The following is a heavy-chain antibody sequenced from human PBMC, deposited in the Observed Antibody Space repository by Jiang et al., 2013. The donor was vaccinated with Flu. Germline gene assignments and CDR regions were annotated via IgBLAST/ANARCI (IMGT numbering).Heavy chain of an antibody. D-gene: IGHD1-14*01. CDR2: IDPSDSYV. CDR3: ARLSGGTLDY. V-gene: IGHV5-10-1*01. Sequence: GAEVKKPGESLKISCSGSGYNFTGYWISWVRQMPGKGLEWMGRIDPSDSYVNYGPSFQGHVTISTDQSITTAYLQWSSLKASDTAIYYCARLSGGTLDYWGQGILVTVSS. J-gene: IGHJ4*02. CDR1: GYNFTGYW.